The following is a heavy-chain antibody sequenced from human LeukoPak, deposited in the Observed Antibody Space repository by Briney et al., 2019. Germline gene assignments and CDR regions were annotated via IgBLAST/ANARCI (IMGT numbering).Heavy chain of an antibody. CDR2: IYNSGIT. V-gene: IGHV4-59*01. D-gene: IGHD2-2*01. CDR3: ARPLVVGRQPHDAFDS. CDR1: SDFISSYH. J-gene: IGHJ3*02. Sequence: SETLSLTCTVSSDFISSYHWNWIRQSPGKGLEWIGYIYNSGITDYNPALKSRVTISVDTSKNQFSLKLNSVTAADTAVYYCARPLVVGRQPHDAFDSWGQGTMVTVSS.